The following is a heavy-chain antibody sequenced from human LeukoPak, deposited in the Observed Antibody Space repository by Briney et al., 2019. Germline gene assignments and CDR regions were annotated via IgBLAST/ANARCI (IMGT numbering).Heavy chain of an antibody. CDR1: GFTFSSHG. J-gene: IGHJ6*02. D-gene: IGHD1-14*01. V-gene: IGHV3-30*18. CDR2: ISYDGSKK. Sequence: GGSLRLSCAASGFTFSSHGMHWVRQAPGKGLEWVAVISYDGSKKYYADSVKGRFTISRDDSKSVLYVEMKSLRAEDRAVYYCAKDSRYFASGMDVWGQGTTVTASS. CDR3: AKDSRYFASGMDV.